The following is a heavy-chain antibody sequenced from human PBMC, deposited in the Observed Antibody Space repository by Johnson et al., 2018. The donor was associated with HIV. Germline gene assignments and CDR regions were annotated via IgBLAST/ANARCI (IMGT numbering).Heavy chain of an antibody. Sequence: VQLVESGGGLVQPGGSLRLSCAASGFTVSSNYMSWVRQAPGKGLEWVSVIYSGGSTYYADSVKGRFPISRDDSKNTLYLQRNSLKTEDTAVYYCTREGVWAYCGGDCFDAFDIWGQGTMVTVSS. D-gene: IGHD2-21*01. CDR3: TREGVWAYCGGDCFDAFDI. V-gene: IGHV3-66*01. CDR2: IYSGGST. J-gene: IGHJ3*02. CDR1: GFTVSSNY.